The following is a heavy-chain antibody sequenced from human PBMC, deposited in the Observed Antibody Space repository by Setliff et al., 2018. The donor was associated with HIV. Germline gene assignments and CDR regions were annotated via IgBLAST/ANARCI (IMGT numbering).Heavy chain of an antibody. CDR1: GGTFSSYA. D-gene: IGHD2-2*02. Sequence: SVKVSCKASGGTFSSYAISWVRQAPGQGLEWMGGIIPIFGTANYAQKFQGRVTITADESTSTAYMELRSLRSDDTAVYYCARVVLVPAAILVGAFDIWGQGTMVTVSS. CDR2: IIPIFGTA. J-gene: IGHJ3*02. V-gene: IGHV1-69*13. CDR3: ARVVLVPAAILVGAFDI.